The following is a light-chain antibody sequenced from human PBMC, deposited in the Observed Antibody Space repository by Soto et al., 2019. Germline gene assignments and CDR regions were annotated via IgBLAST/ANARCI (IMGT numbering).Light chain of an antibody. CDR3: ASYAGTKLFV. CDR2: EGS. J-gene: IGLJ1*01. CDR1: SSDVGSYNL. V-gene: IGLV2-23*01. Sequence: QSVLTQPASVSGSPGQSITISCTGTSSDVGSYNLVSWYQQHPGKAPKLMIYEGSKRPSGVSNRFSGSKSGNTASLTISGLQAEDEADYYCASYAGTKLFVFGSGTKVTVL.